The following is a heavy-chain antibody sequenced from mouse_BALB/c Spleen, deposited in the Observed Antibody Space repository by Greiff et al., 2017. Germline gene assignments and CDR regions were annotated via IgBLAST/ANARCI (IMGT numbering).Heavy chain of an antibody. CDR3: TRRDTTDLYFDV. CDR1: GYTFTSYV. V-gene: IGHV1-14*01. J-gene: IGHJ1*01. Sequence: EVQLQESGPELVKPGASVKMSCKASGYTFTSYVMHWVKQKPGQGLEWIGYINPYNDGTKYNEKYKGKATLTSDKSSSTAYMELSSLTSEDSAVYYCTRRDTTDLYFDVWGAGTTVTVSS. D-gene: IGHD1-1*01. CDR2: INPYNDGT.